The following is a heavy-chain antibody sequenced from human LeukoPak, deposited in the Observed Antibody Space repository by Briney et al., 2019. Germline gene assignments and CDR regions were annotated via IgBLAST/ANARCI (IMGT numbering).Heavy chain of an antibody. V-gene: IGHV1-69*05. CDR2: IIPIFGTA. J-gene: IGHJ6*03. CDR3: ARAVLGPTNYYTDI. Sequence: SVKVSCKASGGTFSSYAISWVRQAPGQGLEWMGRIIPIFGTANYAQKFQGRVTITTDESTSTAYMELSSLRYEDKAVYYCARAVLGPTNYYTDIWGKGTTVTVSS. D-gene: IGHD2-15*01. CDR1: GGTFSSYA.